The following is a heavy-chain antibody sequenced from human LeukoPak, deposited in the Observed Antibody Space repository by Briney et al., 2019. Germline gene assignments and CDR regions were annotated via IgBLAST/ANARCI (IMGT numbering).Heavy chain of an antibody. CDR2: IKQDGSEK. J-gene: IGHJ6*02. D-gene: IGHD6-19*01. CDR1: GFTFSSYW. CDR3: AREYSSGWYPYYYYGMDV. Sequence: GSLRLSCAASGFTFSSYWMSWVRQAPGKGLEWVANIKQDGSEKYYVDSVKGRFTISRDNAKNSLYLQMNSLRAEDTAVYYCAREYSSGWYPYYYYGMDVWGQGTTVTVSS. V-gene: IGHV3-7*03.